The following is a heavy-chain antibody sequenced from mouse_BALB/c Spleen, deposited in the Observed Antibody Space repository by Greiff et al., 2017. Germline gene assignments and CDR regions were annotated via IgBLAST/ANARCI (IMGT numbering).Heavy chain of an antibody. CDR2: INPSTGYT. D-gene: IGHD1-1*01. J-gene: IGHJ4*01. CDR3: ARSNSNYGSRDYAMDY. V-gene: IGHV1-7*01. CDR1: GYTFTSYW. Sequence: QVQLQQSGAELAKPGASVKMSCKASGYTFTSYWMHWVKQRPGQGLEWIGYINPSTGYTEYNQKFKDKATLTADKSSSTAYMQLSSLTSEDSAVYYCARSNSNYGSRDYAMDYWGQGTSVTVSS.